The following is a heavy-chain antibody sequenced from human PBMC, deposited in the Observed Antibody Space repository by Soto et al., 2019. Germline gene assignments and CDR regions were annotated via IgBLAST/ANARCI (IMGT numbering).Heavy chain of an antibody. CDR3: AHLLILYNWFDP. Sequence: QITLKESGPTLVKPTQTLTLTCTFSGFSLSTSGVGVGWIRQPPGKALEWLALIYWDDDKRYSPSLKSRLTSTKDTAKNQVVLTMTNMDPVDTATYYCAHLLILYNWFDPWGQGTLVTVSS. D-gene: IGHD3-16*01. V-gene: IGHV2-5*02. CDR1: GFSLSTSGVG. CDR2: IYWDDDK. J-gene: IGHJ5*02.